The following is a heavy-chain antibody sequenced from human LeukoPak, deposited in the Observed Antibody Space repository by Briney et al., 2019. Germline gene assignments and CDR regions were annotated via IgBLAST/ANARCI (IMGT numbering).Heavy chain of an antibody. CDR3: AREGGFYRPLDY. D-gene: IGHD3-3*01. V-gene: IGHV4-39*07. J-gene: IGHJ4*02. Sequence: SETLSLTCIVSGGSISSGTYYWGWIRQPPGKGLEWIGSIYYSGSTYYNPSLKSRLIMSVDLPENHISLKLTPVTAADTAVYYCAREGGFYRPLDYSGQGTLVTVSS. CDR2: IYYSGST. CDR1: GGSISSGTYY.